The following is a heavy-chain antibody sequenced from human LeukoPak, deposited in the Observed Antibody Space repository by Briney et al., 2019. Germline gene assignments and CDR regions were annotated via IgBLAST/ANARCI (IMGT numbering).Heavy chain of an antibody. Sequence: GASVKVSCKASGYTFTGYYMHWVRQAPGQGLEWMGWINPNSGGTNYAQKFQGRVTITADESTSTAYMELSSLRSEDTAVYYCARVHYDSSGYYRFDYWGQGTLITVSS. CDR3: ARVHYDSSGYYRFDY. J-gene: IGHJ4*02. D-gene: IGHD3-22*01. V-gene: IGHV1-2*02. CDR2: INPNSGGT. CDR1: GYTFTGYY.